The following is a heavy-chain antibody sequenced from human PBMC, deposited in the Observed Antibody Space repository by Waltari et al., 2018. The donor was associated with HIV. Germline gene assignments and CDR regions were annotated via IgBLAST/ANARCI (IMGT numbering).Heavy chain of an antibody. CDR1: GFSLSTSGMR. CDR2: IDWEDDK. D-gene: IGHD2-15*01. J-gene: IGHJ4*02. V-gene: IGHV2-70*04. CDR3: ARTDYCSGGSCYPDY. Sequence: QVTLKESGPALVKPTQTLTLTCTFSGFSLSTSGMRVSWIRQPPGKALEWLARIDWEDDKFYRTSLKTRLTISKDTSKNQVVLTMTNMDPVDTATYYCARTDYCSGGSCYPDYWGQGTLVTVSS.